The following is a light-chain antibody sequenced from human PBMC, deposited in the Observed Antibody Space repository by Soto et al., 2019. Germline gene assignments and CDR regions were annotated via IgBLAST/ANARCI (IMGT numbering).Light chain of an antibody. V-gene: IGKV1-39*01. CDR1: QSISSY. CDR3: QQSYSTPPFT. CDR2: AAS. Sequence: DIQMTQSPSSLSASVGDRVTITCRASQSISSYLNWYQQKPGKAPKLLIYAASSLQSGVPSRFSGSGSGTDFTLTISSLQPEDFATYYCQQSYSTPPFTFGPGTKVYI. J-gene: IGKJ3*01.